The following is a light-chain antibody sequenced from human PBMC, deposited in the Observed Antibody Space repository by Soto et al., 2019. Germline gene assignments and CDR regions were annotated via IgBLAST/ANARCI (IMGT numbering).Light chain of an antibody. J-gene: IGKJ1*01. CDR3: QQYGSSPQT. V-gene: IGKV3-20*01. CDR1: QSVSSSY. Sequence: EIVLTQSPGTLSLSPGERASRSCRGRQSVSSSYLAWYQQKPGQAPRLLIYGASSRATGIPDRFSGSGSGTDFTLTISRLEPEDFAVYYCQQYGSSPQTFGQGTKVDI. CDR2: GAS.